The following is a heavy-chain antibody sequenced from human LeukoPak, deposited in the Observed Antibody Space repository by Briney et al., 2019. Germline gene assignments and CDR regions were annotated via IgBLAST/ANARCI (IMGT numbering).Heavy chain of an antibody. V-gene: IGHV4-59*01. J-gene: IGHJ4*02. CDR1: GGSISSYY. D-gene: IGHD1-14*01. CDR3: AREDPRTNFDY. CDR2: IYYSGST. Sequence: SETLSLTCTVSGGSISSYYWSWIRQPPGKGLEWIGYIYYSGSTNYNPSLKSRVTISVDTSKNQFSLKLSSVTAADTAVYYCAREDPRTNFDYWGQGTLVTVSS.